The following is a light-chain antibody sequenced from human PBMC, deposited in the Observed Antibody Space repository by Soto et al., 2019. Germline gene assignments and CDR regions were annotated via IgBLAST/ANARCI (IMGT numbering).Light chain of an antibody. CDR3: QRYNNWPFT. CDR1: QSVSSN. Sequence: EIVMTQSPATLSVSPGERATLSCRASQSVSSNLAWYQQKPGQAPMLFLYGASTRATGIPGRFSGSGSGTEFTLSISSVQSEDFAVYWYQRYNNWPFTFGPGTKVDIK. V-gene: IGKV3-15*01. CDR2: GAS. J-gene: IGKJ3*01.